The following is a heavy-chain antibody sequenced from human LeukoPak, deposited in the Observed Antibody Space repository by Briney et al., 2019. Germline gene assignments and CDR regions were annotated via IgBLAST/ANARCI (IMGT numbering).Heavy chain of an antibody. D-gene: IGHD2-15*01. CDR1: GYTFTYYY. CDR2: INPNSGGT. V-gene: IGHV1-2*02. Sequence: GASVKVSCKASGYTFTYYYIHWVRQAPGQGLEWMGWINPNSGGTNYAQKFQGRVTMTRDTSISTAYMELSRLRSDDTAVYYCARDLKEDIIVGAPGGYYYMDVWGKGTTVTISS. CDR3: ARDLKEDIIVGAPGGYYYMDV. J-gene: IGHJ6*03.